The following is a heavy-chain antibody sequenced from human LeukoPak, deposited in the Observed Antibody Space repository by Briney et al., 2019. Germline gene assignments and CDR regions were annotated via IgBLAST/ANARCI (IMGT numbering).Heavy chain of an antibody. V-gene: IGHV3-30*04. CDR2: ISYDGSNK. CDR3: ARDRIVVQGNYYYYYMDV. Sequence: GRSLRLSCAASGFTFSSYAMHWVRQAPGKGLEWVAVISYDGSNKYYADSVKGRFTISRDNSKNTLYLQMNSLRAEDTAVYYCARDRIVVQGNYYYYYMDVWGKGTTVTVSS. J-gene: IGHJ6*03. CDR1: GFTFSSYA. D-gene: IGHD2-15*01.